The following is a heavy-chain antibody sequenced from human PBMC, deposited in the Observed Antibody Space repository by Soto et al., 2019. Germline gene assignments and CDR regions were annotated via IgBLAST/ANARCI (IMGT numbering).Heavy chain of an antibody. V-gene: IGHV4-34*01. D-gene: IGHD3-10*01. J-gene: IGHJ4*02. CDR3: ARDKITGLFDY. CDR1: GGSFSGYY. CDR2: INHSGST. Sequence: QVQLQQWGAGLLKPSETLSLTCAVYGGSFSGYYWTWIRQPPGTGLELIGEINHSGSTNYNPSLKRRVTISADTSKNQFTLQLTSVTAADPAAYYFARDKITGLFDYWCQGTLVTVSS.